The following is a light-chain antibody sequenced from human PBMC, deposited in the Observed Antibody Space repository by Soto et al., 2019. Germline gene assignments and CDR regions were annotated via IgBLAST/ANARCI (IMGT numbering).Light chain of an antibody. CDR1: QSVSSSY. V-gene: IGKV3-20*01. J-gene: IGKJ1*01. Sequence: EIVLTQSPGTLTLSPGERDNLSFSASQSVSSSYLAWYQQKTGQAPRLLIYGASSRATGIPDRFSGSGSGTDFTLTISSLQSEDFAVYYCQQYNNWPRTFGQGTK. CDR3: QQYNNWPRT. CDR2: GAS.